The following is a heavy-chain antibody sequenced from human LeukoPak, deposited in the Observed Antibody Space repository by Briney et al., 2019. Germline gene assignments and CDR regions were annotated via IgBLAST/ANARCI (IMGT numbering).Heavy chain of an antibody. CDR1: GGSISGDDDY. V-gene: IGHV4-30-4*08. Sequence: SQTLSLTCSVSGGSISGDDDYWSWIRQPPGKGLEWIGYINHSGNTYYIPSLRSRGTISIGTSKNQFSLELSSVTAADTAVYYCARVPAGEDYMDVWGKGTTVTVSS. CDR2: INHSGNT. CDR3: ARVPAGEDYMDV. J-gene: IGHJ6*03. D-gene: IGHD2-2*01.